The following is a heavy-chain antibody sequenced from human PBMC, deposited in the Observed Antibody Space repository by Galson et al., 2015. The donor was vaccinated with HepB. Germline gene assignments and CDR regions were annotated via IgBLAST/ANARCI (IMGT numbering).Heavy chain of an antibody. CDR2: VKSDGSDT. CDR3: ARIGGRQSMLHSAWTSLFDP. CDR1: GFTFSTYW. J-gene: IGHJ5*02. D-gene: IGHD2-2*01. V-gene: IGHV3-7*01. Sequence: SLRLSCAASGFTFSTYWMSWVRQAPGKGLEWVATVKSDGSDTFYVDSVKGRFTISRDNAKDSLYLQIDSLRAEDTAVYYCARIGGRQSMLHSAWTSLFDPWGQGALVTVSS.